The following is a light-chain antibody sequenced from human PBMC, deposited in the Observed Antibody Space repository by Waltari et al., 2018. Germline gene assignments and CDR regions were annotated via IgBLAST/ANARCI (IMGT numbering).Light chain of an antibody. CDR3: QQRSNWPPT. CDR1: QSFSSY. J-gene: IGKJ5*01. Sequence: EIVLTQSPATLSLSPGERATLSCRASQSFSSYLAWYQQKPGQAPRLLIHDASNRATGIPARFSGSGSGTDFTLTISSLEPEDFAVYYCQQRSNWPPTFGQGTRLEIK. V-gene: IGKV3-11*01. CDR2: DAS.